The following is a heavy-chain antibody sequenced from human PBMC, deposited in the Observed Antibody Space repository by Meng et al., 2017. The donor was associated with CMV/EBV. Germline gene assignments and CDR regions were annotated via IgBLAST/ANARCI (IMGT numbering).Heavy chain of an antibody. CDR3: ARAGGYSSSWYFDY. Sequence: QTLSLTCSIPGDSLSCNSAAWNWLRQSPSRGLECLGRTYYRSKWYNDYAVSVKSRITINPDTSKNQFSLQLNSVTPEDTAVYYCARAGGYSSSWYFDYWGQGTLVTVSS. D-gene: IGHD6-13*01. CDR1: GDSLSCNSAA. J-gene: IGHJ4*02. V-gene: IGHV6-1*01. CDR2: TYYRSKWYN.